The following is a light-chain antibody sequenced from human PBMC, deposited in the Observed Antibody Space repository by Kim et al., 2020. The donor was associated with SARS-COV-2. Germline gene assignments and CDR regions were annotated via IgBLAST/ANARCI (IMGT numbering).Light chain of an antibody. V-gene: IGLV1-44*01. CDR3: ASWDDGPNGWV. J-gene: IGLJ3*02. Sequence: GQRDTISCSGNDSNIGGNAVHWYRQFPGMAPQLLIHGNDRRPTGIPDRFSGSKSGTSGSLAIIGLQAEDEGDYYCASWDDGPNGWVFGGGTQLTVL. CDR1: DSNIGGNA. CDR2: GND.